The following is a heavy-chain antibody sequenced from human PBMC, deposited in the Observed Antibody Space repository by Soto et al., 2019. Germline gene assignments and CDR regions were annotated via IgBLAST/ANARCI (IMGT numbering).Heavy chain of an antibody. J-gene: IGHJ5*02. CDR1: RNRVSSNSAA. CDR2: TYYRSKWHS. V-gene: IGHV6-1*01. D-gene: IGHD1-1*01. CDR3: ARGPGSLGP. Sequence: SQTLSLTCAISRNRVSSNSAAWNWTKLSPSRGLDWLGRTYYRSKWHSFYEPSVKNRITINPDTSKNQSSLQLKSVTPDDTAIHYCARGPGSLGPWGQGTLVTVSS.